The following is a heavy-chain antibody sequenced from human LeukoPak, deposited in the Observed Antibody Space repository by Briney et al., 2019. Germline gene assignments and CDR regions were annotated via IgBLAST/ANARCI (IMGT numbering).Heavy chain of an antibody. V-gene: IGHV3-21*01. CDR3: ARLSSIAAAGTTDWFDP. CDR1: GFTLSGYS. Sequence: GGSLRLSCAASGFTLSGYSMNWVRQAPGKGLEWVSSISSSSSYIYYADSVKGRFTISRDNAKNSLYLQMNSLRAEDTAVYYCARLSSIAAAGTTDWFDPWGQGTLVTVSS. D-gene: IGHD6-13*01. J-gene: IGHJ5*02. CDR2: ISSSSSYI.